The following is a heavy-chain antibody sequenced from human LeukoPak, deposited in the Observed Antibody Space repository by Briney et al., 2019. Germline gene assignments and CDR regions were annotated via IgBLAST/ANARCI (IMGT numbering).Heavy chain of an antibody. V-gene: IGHV3-48*03. CDR3: ARERGETTVGRYYYYGMDV. J-gene: IGHJ6*02. CDR1: GFTFSSYE. D-gene: IGHD3-16*01. CDR2: ISSSGSTI. Sequence: GGSLRLSCAASGFTFSSYEMNWVRQAPGKGLEWVSYISSSGSTIYYADPVKGRFTISRDNAKNSLYLQMNSLRAEDTAVYYCARERGETTVGRYYYYGMDVWGQGTTVTVSS.